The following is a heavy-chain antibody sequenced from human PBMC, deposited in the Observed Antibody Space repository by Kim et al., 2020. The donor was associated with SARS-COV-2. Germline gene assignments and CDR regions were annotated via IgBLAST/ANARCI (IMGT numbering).Heavy chain of an antibody. D-gene: IGHD3-9*01. CDR2: IKQDGSEK. CDR1: TFPFGSYW. V-gene: IGHV3-7*01. Sequence: GGSLRLSCAASTFPFGSYWMSWVRQLPGKGLEWVANIKQDGSEKYYVDSVKGRFTISRDYAKNSLYLQMNSLRVEDTAVYYCVRDIQNRYSTLTGYYDAFDIWGQGIMVTVSS. CDR3: VRDIQNRYSTLTGYYDAFDI. J-gene: IGHJ3*02.